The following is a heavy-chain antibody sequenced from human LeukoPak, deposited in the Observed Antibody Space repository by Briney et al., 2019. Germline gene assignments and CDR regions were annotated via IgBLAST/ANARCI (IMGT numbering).Heavy chain of an antibody. CDR3: ARDGAAAAGPALDAFDI. V-gene: IGHV4-39*07. Sequence: PSETLSLTCTVSGGSISSSSYYWGWIRQPPGKGLEWIGSIYYSGSTYYNPSLKSRVTISVDTSKNQFSLKLSSVTAADTAVYYCARDGAAAAGPALDAFDIWGQGTMVTVSS. J-gene: IGHJ3*02. CDR1: GGSISSSSYY. CDR2: IYYSGST. D-gene: IGHD6-13*01.